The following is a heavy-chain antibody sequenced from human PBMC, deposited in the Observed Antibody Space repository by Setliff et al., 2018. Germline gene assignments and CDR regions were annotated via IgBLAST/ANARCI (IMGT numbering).Heavy chain of an antibody. V-gene: IGHV2-5*02. CDR1: GFSLSSTGVG. CDR3: ARTVRSGSYHYYYMDV. CDR2: VYWDDDK. Sequence: SGPTLVNPTQTLTLTCTFSGFSLSSTGVGVGWIRQPPGKALEWLALVYWDDDKRYSPSLKSRLTITKDTSKNQVVLKMTNMDPVDTATYYCARTVRSGSYHYYYMDVWGKGTTVTVSS. D-gene: IGHD1-26*01. J-gene: IGHJ6*03.